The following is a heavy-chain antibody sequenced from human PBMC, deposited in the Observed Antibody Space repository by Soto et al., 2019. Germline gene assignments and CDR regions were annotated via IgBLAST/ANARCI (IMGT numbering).Heavy chain of an antibody. Sequence: QVQLVESGGGVVQPGRSLRLSCAASGFTFSSYGMHWVRQAPGKGLEWVAVISYDGSNKYYADSVKGRFTISRDNSKNTLYLQMNSLRAEDTAVYYCAKDLGYSSSSADFDYWGQGTLVTVSS. V-gene: IGHV3-30*18. CDR3: AKDLGYSSSSADFDY. D-gene: IGHD6-6*01. J-gene: IGHJ4*02. CDR2: ISYDGSNK. CDR1: GFTFSSYG.